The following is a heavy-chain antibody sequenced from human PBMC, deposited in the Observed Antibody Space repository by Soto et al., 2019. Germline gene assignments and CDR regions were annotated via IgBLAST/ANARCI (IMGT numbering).Heavy chain of an antibody. D-gene: IGHD5-12*01. Sequence: EVQLVESGGDLVQPGGSLRLSCAASGFALSDYWMSWVRQAPGKGLEGVANIKQDGSEKYYVDSVKGRFTISRDNAKNSLYLQMNSLRVEDTAVYYCARATSVDAYWGQGTLLTVSS. CDR3: ARATSVDAY. CDR2: IKQDGSEK. V-gene: IGHV3-7*01. CDR1: GFALSDYW. J-gene: IGHJ4*02.